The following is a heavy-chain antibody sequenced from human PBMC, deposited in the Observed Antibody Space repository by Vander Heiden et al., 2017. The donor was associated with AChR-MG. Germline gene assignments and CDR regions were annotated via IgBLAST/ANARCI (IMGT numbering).Heavy chain of an antibody. V-gene: IGHV4-30-4*01. Sequence: QVQLQESGPGLVKPSQTLSLTCTVSGGSISSGDYYWSWIRQPPGKGLEWIGYIYYSGSTYYNPSLKSRVTISVDTSKNQFSLKLSSVTAADTAVYYCARVSPYDYIWGSYRSKYAFDIWGQGTMVTVSS. D-gene: IGHD3-16*02. CDR3: ARVSPYDYIWGSYRSKYAFDI. CDR2: IYYSGST. CDR1: GGSISSGDYY. J-gene: IGHJ3*02.